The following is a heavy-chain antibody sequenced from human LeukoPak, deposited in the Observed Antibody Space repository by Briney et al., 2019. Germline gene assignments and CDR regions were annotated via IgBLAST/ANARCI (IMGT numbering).Heavy chain of an antibody. CDR1: GFTVSSNS. CDR3: ARGPRGYSGYGLLRFDY. V-gene: IGHV3-53*01. Sequence: GGSLRLSCTVSGFTVSSNSMSWVRQAPGKGLEWVSFIYSDNTHYSDSVKGRFTISRDNSKNTLYLQMNSLRAEDTAVYYCARGPRGYSGYGLLRFDYWGQGTLVSVSS. CDR2: IYSDNT. D-gene: IGHD5-12*01. J-gene: IGHJ4*02.